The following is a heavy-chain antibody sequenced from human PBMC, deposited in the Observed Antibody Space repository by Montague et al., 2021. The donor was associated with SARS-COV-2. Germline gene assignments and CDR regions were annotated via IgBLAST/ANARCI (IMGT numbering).Heavy chain of an antibody. CDR3: AHRGMIRGLIFDY. V-gene: IGHV2-70*12. D-gene: IGHD3-10*01. CDR1: GFSLSTSGMC. J-gene: IGHJ4*02. Sequence: PALVKPTQTLTLTCTFSGFSLSTSGMCVSWIRQPPGKALEWLARIDWDDDKYYSTSLKIRLTISKDTSKNQVVLTMTNMDPVDAATYYCAHRGMIRGLIFDYWGQGTLVTVSS. CDR2: IDWDDDK.